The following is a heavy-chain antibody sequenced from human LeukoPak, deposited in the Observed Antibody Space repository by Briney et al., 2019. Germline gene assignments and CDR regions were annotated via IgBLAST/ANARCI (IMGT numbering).Heavy chain of an antibody. Sequence: GGSLRLSCAASGFVFSNYWMSWVRQAPGKGLEWVANIKPDGTEKYYVDSLKGRFTISRDNTKNSLYLQMSSLRVEDTAVYYCARGGNSSWDYWGQGALVTVSS. CDR3: ARGGNSSWDY. V-gene: IGHV3-7*01. J-gene: IGHJ4*02. CDR2: IKPDGTEK. CDR1: GFVFSNYW. D-gene: IGHD6-6*01.